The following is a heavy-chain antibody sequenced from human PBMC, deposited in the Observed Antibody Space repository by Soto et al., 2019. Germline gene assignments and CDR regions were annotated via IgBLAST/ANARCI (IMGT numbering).Heavy chain of an antibody. CDR3: ARDRSFSSGFDY. D-gene: IGHD6-19*01. V-gene: IGHV3-53*01. CDR2: IYSGGTT. CDR1: GFTVSSNY. Sequence: LRLSCAASGFTVSSNYMGWVRQAPGKGLEWVSVIYSGGTTYYADSVKGRFTISRDNSKNTVYLQMNSLRAEDTAVYYCARDRSFSSGFDYWGQGALVTVSS. J-gene: IGHJ4*02.